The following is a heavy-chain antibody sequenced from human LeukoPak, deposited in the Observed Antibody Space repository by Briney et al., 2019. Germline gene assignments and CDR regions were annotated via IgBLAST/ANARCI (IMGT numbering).Heavy chain of an antibody. CDR3: ARIVGKTYYYDSSGLQMDY. CDR1: GYTFTSYY. J-gene: IGHJ4*02. V-gene: IGHV1-46*01. CDR2: INPSGGST. D-gene: IGHD3-22*01. Sequence: ASVKVSCKASGYTFTSYYMHWVRQAPGQGLEWMGIINPSGGSTSYAQKFQGRVTMTRDMSTSTVYMELSSLRSEDTAVYYCARIVGKTYYYDSSGLQMDYWGQGTLVTVSS.